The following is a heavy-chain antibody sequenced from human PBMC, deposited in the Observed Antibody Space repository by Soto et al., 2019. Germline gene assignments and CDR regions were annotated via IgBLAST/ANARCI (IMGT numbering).Heavy chain of an antibody. J-gene: IGHJ6*02. V-gene: IGHV3-13*01. CDR3: ARGGYSSSWAPHYYYYYGMDF. CDR2: IGTAGDT. CDR1: GFTFSSYD. D-gene: IGHD6-13*01. Sequence: EVQLVESGGGLVQPGGSLRLSCAASGFTFSSYDMHWVRQATGKGLEWVSAIGTAGDTYYPGSVKGRFTISRENAKNSLYLQMNSLRAGDTAVYYCARGGYSSSWAPHYYYYYGMDFWGQGTTVTVSS.